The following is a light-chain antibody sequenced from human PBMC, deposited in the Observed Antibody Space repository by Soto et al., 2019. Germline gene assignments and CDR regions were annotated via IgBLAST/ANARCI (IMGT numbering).Light chain of an antibody. CDR2: EGS. CDR1: SSDVGSYHL. V-gene: IGLV2-23*03. Sequence: QSALTQPASVSGSPGQSITISCTGTSSDVGSYHLGSWYQQHPGKAPKLMIYEGSKRPSGVSNRFSGSKSGNTASLTISGLQAEDEADYYCCSYAGSSTFHVVFGGGTQLTVL. CDR3: CSYAGSSTFHVV. J-gene: IGLJ2*01.